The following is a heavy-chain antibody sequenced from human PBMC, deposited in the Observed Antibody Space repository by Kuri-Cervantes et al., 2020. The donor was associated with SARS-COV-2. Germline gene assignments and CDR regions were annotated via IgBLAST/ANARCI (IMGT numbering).Heavy chain of an antibody. CDR3: AMVVGNCFDP. CDR1: GVSITSRY. CDR2: IYYTGST. V-gene: IGHV4-59*11. Sequence: SETLSLTCTVSGVSITSRYWSLIRQPPGKGLEWIAYIYYTGSTNYNPSLKSRVTISMDTSKSQFSLKLTSVTAADTAVYYCAMVVGNCFDPWGQGTLVTDSS. J-gene: IGHJ5*02. D-gene: IGHD2-15*01.